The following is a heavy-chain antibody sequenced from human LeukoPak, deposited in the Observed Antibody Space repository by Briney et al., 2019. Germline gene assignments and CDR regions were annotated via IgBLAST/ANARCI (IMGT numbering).Heavy chain of an antibody. CDR2: INSDGSRT. V-gene: IGHV3-74*01. Sequence: PGGSLRLSCVASGFTLSSYWMHWVRQAPGKGLVWVSRINSDGSRTYYADSVKGRFTISRDNAKNTLYLQMNSLRAEDTAVYYCARDFGPYGMDVWGQGTTVTVSS. J-gene: IGHJ6*02. CDR3: ARDFGPYGMDV. CDR1: GFTLSSYW. D-gene: IGHD3-16*01.